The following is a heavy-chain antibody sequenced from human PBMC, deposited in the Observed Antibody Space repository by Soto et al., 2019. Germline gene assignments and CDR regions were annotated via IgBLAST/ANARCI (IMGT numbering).Heavy chain of an antibody. CDR1: GGSISSSSFH. J-gene: IGHJ4*02. Sequence: PSETLSLTCTVSGGSISSSSFHWGWIRQPPGKRLEWIGSIYYSGSTNYSPSLKSRVTISVDTSKNQFSLKLSSVTAADTSVYYCARHWFGGYSYGRFDYWGQGTLVTVSS. CDR3: ARHWFGGYSYGRFDY. CDR2: IYYSGST. V-gene: IGHV4-39*01. D-gene: IGHD5-18*01.